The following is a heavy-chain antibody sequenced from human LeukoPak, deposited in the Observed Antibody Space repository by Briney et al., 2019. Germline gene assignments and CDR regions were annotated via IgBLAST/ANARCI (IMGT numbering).Heavy chain of an antibody. V-gene: IGHV4-34*01. CDR2: INHSGST. D-gene: IGHD3-22*01. CDR3: ARGRRSYYDSSGYYPRNWFDP. CDR1: GGSFSGYY. J-gene: IGHJ5*02. Sequence: PSETLSLTCAVYGGSFSGYYWSWIRQPPGKGLEWIREINHSGSTNYNPSLKSRVTISVDTSKNQFSLKLSSVTAADTAVYYCARGRRSYYDSSGYYPRNWFDPWGQGTLVTVSS.